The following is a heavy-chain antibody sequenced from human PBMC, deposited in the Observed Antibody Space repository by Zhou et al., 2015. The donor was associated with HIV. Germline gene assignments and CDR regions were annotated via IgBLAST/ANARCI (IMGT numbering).Heavy chain of an antibody. CDR1: GGTFSSYT. Sequence: QVQLVQSGAEVKKPGSSVKVSCKASGGTFSSYTISWVRQAPGQGLEWMGRIIPILGIANYAQKFQGRVTITADKSTSTAYMELSSLRSEDTAVYYCARDLHSTHYFDYWAREPWSPSPQ. CDR2: IIPILGIA. CDR3: ARDLHSTHYFDY. D-gene: IGHD5/OR15-5a*01. J-gene: IGHJ4*02. V-gene: IGHV1-69*08.